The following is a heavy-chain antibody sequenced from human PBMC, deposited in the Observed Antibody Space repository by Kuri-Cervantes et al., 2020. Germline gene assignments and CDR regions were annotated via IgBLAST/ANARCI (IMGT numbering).Heavy chain of an antibody. CDR2: SNPNSGGT. J-gene: IGHJ4*02. Sequence: ALVKVSCKASGGTFSSYVFSWVRQAPGQGLEWMAWSNPNSGGTKYAQKFQGRVTVTRDKSTSTVYMEVSRLTSDDTAVYYCARGIPIGIVGDSYFDYWGQGTQVTVSS. D-gene: IGHD5-12*01. CDR3: ARGIPIGIVGDSYFDY. V-gene: IGHV1-2*02. CDR1: GGTFSSYV.